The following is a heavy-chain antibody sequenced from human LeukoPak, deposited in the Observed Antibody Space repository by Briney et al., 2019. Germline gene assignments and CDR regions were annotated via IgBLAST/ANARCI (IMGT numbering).Heavy chain of an antibody. D-gene: IGHD6-19*01. V-gene: IGHV4-34*01. Sequence: SETLSLTCAVSGVPFSNYYWSWVRQSPRQGLEWIAEINHSGYTNYNPSLKSRVTMSIDTSKNQFSLILTSVTAADAGVYYCTRAVAGHPDWGQGTLVTVSS. CDR3: TRAVAGHPD. CDR2: INHSGYT. CDR1: GVPFSNYY. J-gene: IGHJ4*02.